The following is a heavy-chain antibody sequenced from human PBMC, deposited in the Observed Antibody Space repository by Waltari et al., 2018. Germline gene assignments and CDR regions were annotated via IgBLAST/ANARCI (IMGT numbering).Heavy chain of an antibody. CDR2: IYPGDYDT. Sequence: EVQLVQSGAEVTKPGESLKISCNVSGYDFATHWIGWVRQMPGKGLEWMGIIYPGDYDTRYSPSFQGKVTISADKSISTAYLQWSSLKASDTAMYYCASEYCTNGVCFDYWGQGTLVTVSS. V-gene: IGHV5-51*03. CDR1: GYDFATHW. J-gene: IGHJ4*02. D-gene: IGHD2-8*01. CDR3: ASEYCTNGVCFDY.